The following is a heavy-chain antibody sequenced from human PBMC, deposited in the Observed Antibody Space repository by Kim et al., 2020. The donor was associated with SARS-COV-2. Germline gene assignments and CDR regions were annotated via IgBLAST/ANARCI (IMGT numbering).Heavy chain of an antibody. J-gene: IGHJ6*02. Sequence: GGSLRLSCAASGFTFSSYGMHWVRQAPGKGLEWVAVIWYDGSNKYYADSVKGRFTISRDNSKNTLYLQMNSLRAEDTAVYYCARGVSGGSGSYYNGWYYGMDVWGQGTTVTVSS. CDR1: GFTFSSYG. V-gene: IGHV3-33*01. CDR2: IWYDGSNK. CDR3: ARGVSGGSGSYYNGWYYGMDV. D-gene: IGHD3-10*01.